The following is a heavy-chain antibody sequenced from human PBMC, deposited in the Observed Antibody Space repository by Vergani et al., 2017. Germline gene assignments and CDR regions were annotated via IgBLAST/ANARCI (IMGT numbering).Heavy chain of an antibody. D-gene: IGHD5-18*01. Sequence: QVQLQESGPGLVKPSETLSLTCTVSGGSVSSGSYYWSWIRQPPGKGLEWIGYIYYSGSTNYNPSLKSRVTISVDTSKNQFSLKLSSVTAADTAVYYCARVDRNGDSYVDLVDYWGQGTLVTVSS. CDR1: GGSVSSGSYY. CDR3: ARVDRNGDSYVDLVDY. CDR2: IYYSGST. V-gene: IGHV4-61*01. J-gene: IGHJ4*02.